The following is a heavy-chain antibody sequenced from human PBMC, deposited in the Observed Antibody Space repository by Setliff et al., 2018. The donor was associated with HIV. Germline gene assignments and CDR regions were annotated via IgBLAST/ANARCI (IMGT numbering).Heavy chain of an antibody. V-gene: IGHV1-2*02. Sequence: GASVKVSCKASGDAFTDYYIHWVRQAPGQGLEWMGWINPNSGGTNYAQKFQGRVAMTRDTSISTAFMDLSRLRSDDTAVYYCARDPGYKSSWYGAFDIWGQGTMVIVSS. D-gene: IGHD6-13*01. CDR2: INPNSGGT. CDR3: ARDPGYKSSWYGAFDI. J-gene: IGHJ3*02. CDR1: GDAFTDYY.